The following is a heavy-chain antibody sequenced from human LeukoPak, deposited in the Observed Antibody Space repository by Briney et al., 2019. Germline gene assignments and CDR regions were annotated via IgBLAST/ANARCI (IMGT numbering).Heavy chain of an antibody. CDR3: ARRNYYASSWYFDL. CDR2: IYSSGST. V-gene: IGHV4-30-4*08. Sequence: PSQTLSLTCTVSGGSIRSGDYYWSWIPQPPGKGRECIGYIYSSGSTYYSPSLKSRIAMSIDTSKNQFSLKLSSVTAADTATYYCARRNYYASSWYFDLWGRGTLVTVSS. J-gene: IGHJ2*01. D-gene: IGHD3-10*01. CDR1: GGSIRSGDYY.